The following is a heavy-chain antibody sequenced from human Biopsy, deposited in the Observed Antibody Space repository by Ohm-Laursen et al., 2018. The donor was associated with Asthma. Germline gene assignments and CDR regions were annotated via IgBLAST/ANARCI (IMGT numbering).Heavy chain of an antibody. J-gene: IGHJ4*02. CDR1: GGTFNTYV. CDR2: INSVFGTT. CDR3: ARKAGSCISRTCYSLDF. Sequence: PVKVSCKSLGGTFNTYVIGWVRQAPGQGLEWMGGINSVFGTTTYPQKFQDRVTITTDDSTSTVYMELSSLRSEDTAVYYCARKAGSCISRTCYSLDFWGQGTLVTVSS. D-gene: IGHD2-2*01. V-gene: IGHV1-69*05.